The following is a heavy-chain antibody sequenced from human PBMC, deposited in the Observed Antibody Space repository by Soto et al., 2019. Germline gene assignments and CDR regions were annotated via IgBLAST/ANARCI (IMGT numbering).Heavy chain of an antibody. CDR2: IYYSGST. J-gene: IGHJ6*03. V-gene: IGHV4-59*08. Sequence: QVQLQESGPGLVKPSETLSLTCTVSGGSISSYYWSWIRQLPGKGLEWIGYIYYSGSTNYNPSLKSRVTISVDTSKNQFSLKLSSVTAADTAVYYCARFRTDYYYYMDVWGKGTTVTVSS. CDR1: GGSISSYY. CDR3: ARFRTDYYYYMDV.